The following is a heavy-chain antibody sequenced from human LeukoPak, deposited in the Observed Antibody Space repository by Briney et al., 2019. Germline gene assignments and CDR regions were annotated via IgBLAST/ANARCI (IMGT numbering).Heavy chain of an antibody. V-gene: IGHV3-7*03. J-gene: IGHJ4*02. CDR2: IKQDGSEK. Sequence: PGGSLRLSCAASGFSFSSYWMNWVRQAPGKGLEWVANIKQDGSEKYYVDSVKGRFTIPRDNAKNSLYLQMNSLRAEDTAVYYCASGGYSFFYWGQGTLVTVSS. D-gene: IGHD5-18*01. CDR1: GFSFSSYW. CDR3: ASGGYSFFY.